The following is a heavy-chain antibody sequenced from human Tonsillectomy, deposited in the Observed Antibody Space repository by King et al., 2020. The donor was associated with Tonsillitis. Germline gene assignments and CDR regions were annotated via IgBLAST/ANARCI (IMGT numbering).Heavy chain of an antibody. CDR1: GYTFNNYW. Sequence: QLVQSGAELKKPGESLKISCKGSGYTFNNYWIAWVRQVPGKGLDWMGVIYPGDSDTRYSPSFHVQVTISVDRSISTTYLQWRGLKASDTATYYCARATVAHCSGETGDFDFWGQGTLVTVSS. CDR3: ARATVAHCSGETGDFDF. V-gene: IGHV5-51*01. CDR2: IYPGDSDT. D-gene: IGHD2-15*01. J-gene: IGHJ4*02.